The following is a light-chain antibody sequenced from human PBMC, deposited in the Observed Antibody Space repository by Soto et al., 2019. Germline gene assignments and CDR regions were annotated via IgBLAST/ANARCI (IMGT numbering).Light chain of an antibody. CDR3: QQRSSWPRT. V-gene: IGKV3-11*01. Sequence: EIVLTHSPATLSLSPGERATLSCRASQSVGSYLTWYQQKPGQAPRLLIYETSKRATGIPARFSGSGSGTDFTLTISSLEPEDFAVYYCQQRSSWPRTFGQGTKV. CDR1: QSVGSY. J-gene: IGKJ1*01. CDR2: ETS.